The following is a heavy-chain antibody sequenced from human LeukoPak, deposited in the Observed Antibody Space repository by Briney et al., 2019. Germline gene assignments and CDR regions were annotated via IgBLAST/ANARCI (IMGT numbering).Heavy chain of an antibody. Sequence: GESLKICCKGSGYSFTSYWIGWVRQMPGKGLEWMGIIYPGDSDTRYSPSFQGQVTISADKSISTSYLQWSSLKASDTAMYYCARQIRHYDILTGYYGGDWFDPWGRGTLVTVSS. J-gene: IGHJ5*02. CDR1: GYSFTSYW. CDR2: IYPGDSDT. D-gene: IGHD3-9*01. CDR3: ARQIRHYDILTGYYGGDWFDP. V-gene: IGHV5-51*01.